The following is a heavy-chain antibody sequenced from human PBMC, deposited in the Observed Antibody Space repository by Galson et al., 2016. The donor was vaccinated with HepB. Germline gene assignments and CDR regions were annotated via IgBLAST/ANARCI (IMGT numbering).Heavy chain of an antibody. CDR2: MTSTDYR. J-gene: IGHJ4*02. D-gene: IGHD1-1*01. CDR3: ARGLPSERGTTPHDY. CDR1: GFTLSSYN. V-gene: IGHV3-21*01. Sequence: SLRLSCAASGFTLSSYNMNWVRQAPGKGLEWVSSMTSTDYRYYADSVRGRFTISRDNAKNSLYLQMNSLRAEDTAVYYCARGLPSERGTTPHDYWGQGTLGTVSS.